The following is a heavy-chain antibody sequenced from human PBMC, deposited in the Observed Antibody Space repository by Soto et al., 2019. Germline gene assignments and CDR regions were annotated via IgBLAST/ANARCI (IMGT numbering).Heavy chain of an antibody. CDR3: VRQGIDYLHGLVDV. D-gene: IGHD1-26*01. J-gene: IGHJ6*02. CDR2: VYYTGGT. V-gene: IGHV4-59*08. CDR1: SGPSSSHN. Sequence: QVHVQQSGPGLVKPSETLSLSCTVSSGPSSSHNWGWIRQPPGRGLEWIGYVYYTGGTSYNPSLKSRVTISAATSTNHISLTLSSVPAADTAVYYCVRQGIDYLHGLVDVCGQGTTVSVSS.